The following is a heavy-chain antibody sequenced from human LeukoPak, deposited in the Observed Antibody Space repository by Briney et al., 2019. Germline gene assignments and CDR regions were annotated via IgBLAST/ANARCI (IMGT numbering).Heavy chain of an antibody. V-gene: IGHV3-23*01. J-gene: IGHJ4*02. CDR2: ISGSGDDT. CDR1: AFTFSSYA. D-gene: IGHD3-22*01. CDR3: AKSSYYYDSSGYPEFDY. Sequence: GGSLRLSCAASAFTFSSYAMSWVRQAPGKGLEWVSAISGSGDDTHYADSVKGRFTISRDNSKNTLYLQMNSLRAEDTAVYYCAKSSYYYDSSGYPEFDYWGQGTLVTVSS.